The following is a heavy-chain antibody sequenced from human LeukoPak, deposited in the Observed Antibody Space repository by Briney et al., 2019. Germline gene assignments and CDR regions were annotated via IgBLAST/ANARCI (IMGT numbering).Heavy chain of an antibody. J-gene: IGHJ6*02. Sequence: SQTLSLTCTVSGGSISSGGYYWSWIRQHPGKGLEWIGYIYYSGSTNYNPSLKSRVTISVDTSKNQFSLKLSSETAADTAVYYCARNLYGSGSPTHTPYYYYYGMDVWGQGTTVTVSS. CDR2: IYYSGST. V-gene: IGHV4-31*03. D-gene: IGHD3-10*01. CDR1: GGSISSGGYY. CDR3: ARNLYGSGSPTHTPYYYYYGMDV.